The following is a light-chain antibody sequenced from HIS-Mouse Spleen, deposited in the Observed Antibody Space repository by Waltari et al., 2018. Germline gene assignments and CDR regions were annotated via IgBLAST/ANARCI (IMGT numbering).Light chain of an antibody. CDR3: QQLNSYPPT. V-gene: IGKV1-9*01. J-gene: IGKJ1*01. CDR1: QDISSY. CDR2: APS. Sequence: DIQLTQSPSFLLASVGDRLTITFRASQDISSYLAWYQQKPGKAPKLRIYAPSALQRGVPSRFSGSGSGTEFTLPISSLQSEDFATYYCQQLNSYPPTFGQGTKVEIK.